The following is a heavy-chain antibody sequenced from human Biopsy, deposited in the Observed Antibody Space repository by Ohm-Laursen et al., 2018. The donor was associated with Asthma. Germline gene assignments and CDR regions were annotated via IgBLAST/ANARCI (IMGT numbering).Heavy chain of an antibody. J-gene: IGHJ4*02. CDR3: AKRRGYSGHDNDY. CDR1: GFTVSRDH. Sequence: SLRLSCAASGFTVSRDHMFWVRQAPGKGLEWVSVIYSGGTSDTADSVRGRFTISRDFYKNTLYLQMNSLRTEDTAVYYCAKRRGYSGHDNDYWGQGTPVSVSS. V-gene: IGHV3-53*05. CDR2: IYSGGTS. D-gene: IGHD5-12*01.